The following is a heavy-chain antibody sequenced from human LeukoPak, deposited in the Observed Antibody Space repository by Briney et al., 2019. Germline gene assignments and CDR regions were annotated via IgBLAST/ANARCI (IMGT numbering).Heavy chain of an antibody. CDR3: AKVKGVVVVAARPYQSDAFDI. V-gene: IGHV3-66*01. D-gene: IGHD2-15*01. J-gene: IGHJ3*02. CDR1: GFTVSSNY. CDR2: IYSGGST. Sequence: GGSLRLSCAASGFTVSSNYMSWVRQAPGKGLEWVSVIYSGGSTYYADSVKGRFTISRDNSKNTLYLQMNSLRAEDTAVYYCAKVKGVVVVAARPYQSDAFDIWGQGTMVTVSS.